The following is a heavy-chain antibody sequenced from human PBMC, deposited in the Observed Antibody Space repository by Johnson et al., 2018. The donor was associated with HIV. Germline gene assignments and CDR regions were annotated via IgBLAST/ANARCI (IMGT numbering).Heavy chain of an antibody. CDR2: IYSGGST. CDR3: AKVRSRWTTFDDAFDI. CDR1: GFTVSSNY. Sequence: VQLVESGGGLVKPGGSLRLSCAASGFTVSSNYMSWVRQAPGKGLEWVSVIYSGGSTYYADSVKGRFTISRDNSKNTLYLQMNSLRAEDTAVYYCAKVRSRWTTFDDAFDIWGQGTLVTVSS. J-gene: IGHJ3*02. D-gene: IGHD4-11*01. V-gene: IGHV3-66*01.